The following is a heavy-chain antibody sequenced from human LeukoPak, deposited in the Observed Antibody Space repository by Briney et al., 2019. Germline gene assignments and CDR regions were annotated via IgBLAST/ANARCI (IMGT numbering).Heavy chain of an antibody. J-gene: IGHJ3*02. CDR3: ARGEIPGAFDI. V-gene: IGHV3-64*01. D-gene: IGHD1-26*01. CDR2: ISSNGGST. Sequence: GGSLRLSCAASGFTFSSYAMHWVRQAPGKGLEYVSAISSNGGSTYYANSVKGRFTISRDNSKNTLYLQMGSLRAEDTAVYYCARGEIPGAFDIWGQGTMVTVSS. CDR1: GFTFSSYA.